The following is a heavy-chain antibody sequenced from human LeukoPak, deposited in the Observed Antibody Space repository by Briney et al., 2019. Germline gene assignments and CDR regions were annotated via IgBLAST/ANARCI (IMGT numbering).Heavy chain of an antibody. CDR1: GGTFSSYA. D-gene: IGHD6-13*01. Sequence: GASVKVSCKASGGTFSSYAISWVRQAPGQGLEWMGGIIPIFGTANYAQKFQGRVTITADESTSTAYMELSSLRSEDTAVYYCARDFSSWYERPHTGFDYWGQGTLVTVFS. V-gene: IGHV1-69*13. J-gene: IGHJ4*02. CDR3: ARDFSSWYERPHTGFDY. CDR2: IIPIFGTA.